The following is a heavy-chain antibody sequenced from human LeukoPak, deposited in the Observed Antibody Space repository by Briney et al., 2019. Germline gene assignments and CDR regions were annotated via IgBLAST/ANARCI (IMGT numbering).Heavy chain of an antibody. Sequence: ASVKVSCKVSGYSLTDLSMHWVRQAPGKGLEWMGGINPEDGQTIYAQKFQGRVTMTEGTSTDTAYMELSSLRSDDTAVYYCAKEYYDSSAYSHWGQGTLVTVSS. CDR3: AKEYYDSSAYSH. J-gene: IGHJ4*02. V-gene: IGHV1-24*01. CDR2: INPEDGQT. CDR1: GYSLTDLS. D-gene: IGHD3-22*01.